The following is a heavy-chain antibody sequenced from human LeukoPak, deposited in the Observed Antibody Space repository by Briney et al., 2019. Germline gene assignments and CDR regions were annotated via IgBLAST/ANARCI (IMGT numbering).Heavy chain of an antibody. J-gene: IGHJ6*03. Sequence: GGSLRLSCAASGFTFSSYSMNWVRQAPGKGLEWVSSISSSSSYIYYADSVKGRFTISRDNAKNSLYLQMNGLRAEDTAVYYCARDSYGGNPLGYYYYMDVWGKGTTVTVSS. CDR2: ISSSSSYI. D-gene: IGHD4-23*01. V-gene: IGHV3-21*01. CDR3: ARDSYGGNPLGYYYYMDV. CDR1: GFTFSSYS.